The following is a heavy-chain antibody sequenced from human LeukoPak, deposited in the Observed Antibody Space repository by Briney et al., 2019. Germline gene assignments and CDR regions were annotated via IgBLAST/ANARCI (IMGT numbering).Heavy chain of an antibody. D-gene: IGHD6-13*01. CDR3: ARDQGYSSSWYSRYYYYGMDV. Sequence: QTLSLPCAISGDSLSSNSAAWNWLRQSPSRGLEGLGRTYYRSKWYNDYAVSVKSRITINPDTSKNQFSLQLNSVTPEDTAVYYCARDQGYSSSWYSRYYYYGMDVWGQGTTVTVSS. J-gene: IGHJ6*02. V-gene: IGHV6-1*01. CDR1: GDSLSSNSAA. CDR2: TYYRSKWYN.